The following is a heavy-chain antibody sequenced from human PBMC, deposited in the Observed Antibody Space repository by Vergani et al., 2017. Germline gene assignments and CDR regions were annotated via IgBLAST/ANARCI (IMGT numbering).Heavy chain of an antibody. D-gene: IGHD3-10*01. CDR2: ISSSSSYI. Sequence: EVQLVESGGGLVKPGGSLRLSCAASGFTFSSYSMNWVRQAPGKGLEWVSSISSSSSYIYYADSVKGRFTISSDNAKTSLYLQMNSLRAEDTAVYYCARDASGLLSYWGQGTLVTVSS. V-gene: IGHV3-21*01. CDR1: GFTFSSYS. CDR3: ARDASGLLSY. J-gene: IGHJ4*02.